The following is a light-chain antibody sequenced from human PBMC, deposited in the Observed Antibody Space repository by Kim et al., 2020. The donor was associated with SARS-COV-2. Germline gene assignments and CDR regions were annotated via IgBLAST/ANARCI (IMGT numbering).Light chain of an antibody. Sequence: GSPGQTASISCSGDNLGDKYASWYQQKPGQAPVLVINQDTKRPSGIPERFSGSNSGNTATLTISGTQPMDEADYYCQTWDSNTYVFGTGTKVTVL. V-gene: IGLV3-1*01. CDR2: QDT. CDR1: NLGDKY. CDR3: QTWDSNTYV. J-gene: IGLJ1*01.